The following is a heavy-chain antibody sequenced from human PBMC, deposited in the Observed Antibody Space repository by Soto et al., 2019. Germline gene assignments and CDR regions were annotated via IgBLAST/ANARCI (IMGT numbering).Heavy chain of an antibody. Sequence: QVQLVESGGGVVQPGRSLRLSCAASGFNFSSYGMHWVRQAPGKGLEWVAVISYDGSNKYYADSVKGRFTISRDNSKNTLYLQMNSLRSEDTAVYYCAKDTHTVGATSFDYWGQGTLVTVSS. CDR3: AKDTHTVGATSFDY. D-gene: IGHD1-26*01. CDR1: GFNFSSYG. J-gene: IGHJ4*02. CDR2: ISYDGSNK. V-gene: IGHV3-30*18.